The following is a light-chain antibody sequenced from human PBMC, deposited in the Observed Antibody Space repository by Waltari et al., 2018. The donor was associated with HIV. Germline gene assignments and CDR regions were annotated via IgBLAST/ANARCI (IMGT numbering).Light chain of an antibody. J-gene: IGLJ2*01. Sequence: SYELTQPPSVSVSPGQTASISCSGDKLGDKYASWYQQRPGQSPIVVIHQVTKRPSGIPERFSGANSGNTATLTVSGTQAMDEADYYCQAWDSNTVVVGGGTKLTVL. CDR3: QAWDSNTVV. CDR1: KLGDKY. V-gene: IGLV3-1*01. CDR2: QVT.